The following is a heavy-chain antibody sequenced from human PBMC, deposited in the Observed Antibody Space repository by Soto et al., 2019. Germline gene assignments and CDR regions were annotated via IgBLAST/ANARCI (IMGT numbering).Heavy chain of an antibody. J-gene: IGHJ1*01. CDR3: AKDGASRSFQH. CDR2: LDRGDIT. CDR1: GFIVSGYY. Sequence: GGSLRLSCAASGFIVSGYYMSWVRQAPGNGLECVAILDRGDITYYADSVKGRFTISRDNSKNTVYLQMNSLRAEDTAMYYCAKDGASRSFQHWGQGALVTV. D-gene: IGHD3-16*01. V-gene: IGHV3-53*01.